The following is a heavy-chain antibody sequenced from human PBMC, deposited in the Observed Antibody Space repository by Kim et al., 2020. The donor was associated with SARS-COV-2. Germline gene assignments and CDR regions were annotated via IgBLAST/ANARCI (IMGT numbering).Heavy chain of an antibody. CDR1: GGTFSSYA. D-gene: IGHD2-2*01. CDR2: IIPIFGTA. Sequence: SVKVSCKASGGTFSSYAISWVRQAPGQGLEWMGGIIPIFGTANYAQKFQGRVTITADESTSPAYMELSSLRSEDTAVYYCARGGIVVVPAAMHYYGMDVWGQGTTVTVSS. J-gene: IGHJ6*02. CDR3: ARGGIVVVPAAMHYYGMDV. V-gene: IGHV1-69*13.